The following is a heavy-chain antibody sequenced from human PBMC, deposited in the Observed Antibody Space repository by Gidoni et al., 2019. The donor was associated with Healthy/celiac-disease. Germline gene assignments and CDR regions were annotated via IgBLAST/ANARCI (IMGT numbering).Heavy chain of an antibody. V-gene: IGHV4-34*01. CDR1: GGSFSGYY. CDR3: ARGGIVAKIRYFDY. CDR2: INHSGST. Sequence: QLQLQQRGAGLLMPPETLPLTCAAYGGSFSGYYWSWIRQPPGKGLKWLGEINHSGSTTYNPSLKSRVTISVDTSKNQFSLKLSSVTAADTAVYYCARGGIVAKIRYFDYWGQGTLVTVSS. J-gene: IGHJ4*02. D-gene: IGHD5-12*01.